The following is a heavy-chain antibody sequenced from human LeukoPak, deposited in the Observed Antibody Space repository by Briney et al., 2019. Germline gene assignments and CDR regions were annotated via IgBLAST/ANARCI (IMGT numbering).Heavy chain of an antibody. CDR1: RFTLFSYG. V-gene: IGHV3-30*18. J-gene: IGHJ4*02. CDR3: AKASSPYGSGSYTSFDY. Sequence: GGSLRLSCAASRFTLFSYGMHWVRPAPRRGREWVAVISYDGSNKYYADSVKGRFTISRDNSQNTLYLQMNSLRAEDTAVYYCAKASSPYGSGSYTSFDYWGQGTLVTVSS. D-gene: IGHD3-10*01. CDR2: ISYDGSNK.